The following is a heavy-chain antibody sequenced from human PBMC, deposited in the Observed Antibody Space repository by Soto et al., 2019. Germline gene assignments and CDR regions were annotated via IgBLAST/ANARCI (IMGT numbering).Heavy chain of an antibody. D-gene: IGHD3-22*01. J-gene: IGHJ6*02. CDR3: ARGGDPMIVVEPYYYYGMDV. CDR2: ISYDGSNK. V-gene: IGHV3-30-3*01. CDR1: GFTFSSYA. Sequence: GGSLRLSCAASGFTFSSYAMHWVRQAPGKGLEWVAVISYDGSNKYYADSVKGRFTISRDNSKNTLYLQMNSLRAEDTAVYYCARGGDPMIVVEPYYYYGMDVWGQGTTVTVSS.